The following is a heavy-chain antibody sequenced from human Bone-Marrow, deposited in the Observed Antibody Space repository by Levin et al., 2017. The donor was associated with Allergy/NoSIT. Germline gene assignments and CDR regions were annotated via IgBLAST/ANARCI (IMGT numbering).Heavy chain of an antibody. Sequence: GESLKISCKGSGYSFPDFWIGWVRQTAGRGLEWVAIIYPGDSYAKYSPPFQGQVTISVDKSISTAYLQWSSLKASDTAMYYCVKMITSFDWFESWGQGTLVTVCS. J-gene: IGHJ5*01. D-gene: IGHD3-16*01. V-gene: IGHV5-51*01. CDR1: GYSFPDFW. CDR2: IYPGDSYA. CDR3: VKMITSFDWFES.